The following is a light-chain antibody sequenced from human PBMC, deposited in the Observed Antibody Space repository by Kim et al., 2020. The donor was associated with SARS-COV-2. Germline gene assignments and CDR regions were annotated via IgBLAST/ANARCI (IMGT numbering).Light chain of an antibody. J-gene: IGLJ2*01. CDR1: KLGDKY. CDR3: QAWDSTTVI. V-gene: IGLV3-1*01. Sequence: SYELTQPPSVSVSPGQTASISCSGDKLGDKYACWYQQRPGQSPVLVIYEDTRRPSGIPERFSASTSGNTATVTISGTQAMDEADYYCQAWDSTTVIFGGGTKLTVL. CDR2: EDT.